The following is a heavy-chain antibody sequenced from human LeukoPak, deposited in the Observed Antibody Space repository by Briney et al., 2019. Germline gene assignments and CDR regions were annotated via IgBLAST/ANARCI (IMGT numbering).Heavy chain of an antibody. V-gene: IGHV3-30*03. D-gene: IGHD1-26*01. CDR1: GFTFSSYG. J-gene: IGHJ4*02. CDR2: ISYDGSNK. Sequence: PGGSLRLSCAASGFTFSSYGMHWVRQAPGKGLEWVAVISYDGSNKYYADYVKGRFTISRDNSKNTLYLQMNSLRAEDTAVYYCARVVGGTWLIDCWGQGTLVTVSS. CDR3: ARVVGGTWLIDC.